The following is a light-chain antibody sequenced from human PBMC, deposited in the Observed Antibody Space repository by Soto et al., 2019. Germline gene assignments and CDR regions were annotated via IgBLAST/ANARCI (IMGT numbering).Light chain of an antibody. CDR3: QQYGVSPPAYT. V-gene: IGKV3-20*01. CDR2: ATS. J-gene: IGKJ2*01. CDR1: QYVDGNY. Sequence: EVVLTQSPGTLSLSPGERATLSCRASQYVDGNYLSWFQQKRGQPPSVLVFATSSRATGTPIRFSGSGSGTDFTLTISIVEPEDFAFYYCQQYGVSPPAYTFRLVTRLAI.